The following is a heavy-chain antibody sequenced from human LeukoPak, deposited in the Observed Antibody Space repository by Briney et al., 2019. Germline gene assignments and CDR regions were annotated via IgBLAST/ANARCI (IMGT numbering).Heavy chain of an antibody. CDR3: VIAAAGLFYY. Sequence: SETLSLTCAVYGGSFSGYYWSWVRQPPGKGLEWIGEISHSGSTNYNPSLKSRVTISVDTSKNQFSLKLSSVTAADTAVYYCVIAAAGLFYYWGQGTLVTVSS. J-gene: IGHJ4*02. V-gene: IGHV4-34*01. CDR1: GGSFSGYY. D-gene: IGHD6-13*01. CDR2: ISHSGST.